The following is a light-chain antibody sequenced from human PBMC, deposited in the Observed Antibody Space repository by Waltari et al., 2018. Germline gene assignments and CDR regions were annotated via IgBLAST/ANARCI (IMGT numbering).Light chain of an antibody. Sequence: DIVMTQSPLSLSVTPGQPACISGKSRRSLLHSDGKTYLYWYLQKPGQSPHLLIYEVSSRFSGVPDRFSGSGSGTDFTLKIGRVEAEDVGFYFCMQSIRLPFTFGPGTKVDIK. CDR2: EVS. CDR1: RSLLHSDGKTY. V-gene: IGKV2-29*03. J-gene: IGKJ3*01. CDR3: MQSIRLPFT.